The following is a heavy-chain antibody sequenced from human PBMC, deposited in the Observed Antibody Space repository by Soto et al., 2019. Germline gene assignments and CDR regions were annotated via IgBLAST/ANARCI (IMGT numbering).Heavy chain of an antibody. J-gene: IGHJ6*02. CDR1: GGTFSSYA. D-gene: IGHD3-10*01. CDR3: ASQGRDGDPYDYSYGMDV. CDR2: IIPIFDTA. Sequence: QVQLVQSGAEVKKPGSSVKVSCKASGGTFSSYAISWVRQAPGQGLEWMGGIIPIFDTADYAQKFQGRVTSTADESTSTAYMELRSLRSEDTAVYYCASQGRDGDPYDYSYGMDVWGQGTTVTVSS. V-gene: IGHV1-69*12.